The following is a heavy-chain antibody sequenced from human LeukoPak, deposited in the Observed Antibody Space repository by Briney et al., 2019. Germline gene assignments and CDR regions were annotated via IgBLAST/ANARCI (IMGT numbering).Heavy chain of an antibody. CDR3: AREQVVVGRGYYGMDV. V-gene: IGHV3-53*01. D-gene: IGHD2-2*01. CDR1: GFTVSSNY. CDR2: IYSGGSI. Sequence: GGSLRLSCAASGFTVSSNYMSWVRQAPGKGLEWVSVIYSGGSIYYADSVKGRFTISRDNSKNTLYLQMNSLRVDDTAVYYCAREQVVVGRGYYGMDVWGQGTTVTVSS. J-gene: IGHJ6*02.